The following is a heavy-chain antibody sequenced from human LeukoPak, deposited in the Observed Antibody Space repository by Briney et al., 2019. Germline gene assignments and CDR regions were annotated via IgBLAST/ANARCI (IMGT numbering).Heavy chain of an antibody. J-gene: IGHJ4*02. CDR2: TYYMSKWYN. Sequence: SQTLSLTCAISGDSVSSNSATWNWIRQSPSRGLEWLGRTYYMSKWYNDYAVSVKSQLTINADTSKNQFSLQLSSVTAADTAVYYCARGHGVQLYWGQGTLVTVSS. CDR3: ARGHGVQLY. D-gene: IGHD1-1*01. CDR1: GDSVSSNSAT. V-gene: IGHV6-1*01.